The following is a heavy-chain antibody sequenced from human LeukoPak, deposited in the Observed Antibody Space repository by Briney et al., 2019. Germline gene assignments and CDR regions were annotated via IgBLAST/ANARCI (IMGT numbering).Heavy chain of an antibody. J-gene: IGHJ3*02. CDR1: GFTFSSYS. CDR2: ISSSSSYI. V-gene: IGHV3-21*01. Sequence: GGPLRLSCAASGFTFSSYSMNWVRQAPGKGLEWVSSISSSSSYIYYADSVKGRFTISRDNAKNSLYLQMNSLRAEDTAVYYCARVEHLWFGELSNAFDIWGQGTMVTVSS. D-gene: IGHD3-10*01. CDR3: ARVEHLWFGELSNAFDI.